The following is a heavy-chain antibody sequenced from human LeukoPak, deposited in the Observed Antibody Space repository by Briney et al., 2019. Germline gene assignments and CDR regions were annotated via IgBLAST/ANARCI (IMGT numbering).Heavy chain of an antibody. CDR1: GGSISSYY. CDR3: ASGIAVAQYNWFHP. D-gene: IGHD6-19*01. Sequence: PSETLSLTCTVSGGSISSYYWGWVRQPPGKGLEWIGSIYYSGSASYNPPRKSRVTIPVDTPKNQFSLKLSSVTAADTAVYYCASGIAVAQYNWFHPWGQGTRVSVSS. V-gene: IGHV4-39*01. CDR2: IYYSGSA. J-gene: IGHJ5*02.